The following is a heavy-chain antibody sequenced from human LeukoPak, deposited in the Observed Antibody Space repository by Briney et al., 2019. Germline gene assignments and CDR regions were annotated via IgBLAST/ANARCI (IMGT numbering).Heavy chain of an antibody. CDR1: GGSISSYY. V-gene: IGHV4-4*09. J-gene: IGHJ4*02. CDR3: ARHYGDYVDYFDY. D-gene: IGHD4-17*01. CDR2: IYTSGST. Sequence: SETLSLTCTVSGGSISSYYWSWIRQPPGKGLEWIGYIYTSGSTNYNPSLKSRVTISVDTSKNQFSLKLSSVTAADTAVYYCARHYGDYVDYFDYWGQGTLVTVSS.